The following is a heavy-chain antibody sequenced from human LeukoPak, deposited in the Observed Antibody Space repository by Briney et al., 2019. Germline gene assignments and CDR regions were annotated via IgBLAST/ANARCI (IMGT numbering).Heavy chain of an antibody. Sequence: VASVKVFCKASGYTFTSYDINWVRQATGQGLEWMGWISAYNGNTNYAQKLQGRVTMTTDTSTSTAYMELRSLRSDDTAVYYCARYSSPYYYYGMDVWGQGTTVTVSS. CDR3: ARYSSPYYYYGMDV. V-gene: IGHV1-18*01. CDR2: ISAYNGNT. CDR1: GYTFTSYD. D-gene: IGHD6-13*01. J-gene: IGHJ6*02.